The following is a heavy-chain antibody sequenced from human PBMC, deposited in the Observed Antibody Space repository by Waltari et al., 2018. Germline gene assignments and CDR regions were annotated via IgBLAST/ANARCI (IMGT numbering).Heavy chain of an antibody. CDR3: ARGSAAGIAS. V-gene: IGHV3-48*01. J-gene: IGHJ5*01. Sequence: EVQLVESGGGLVQPGGSLRLSCAASGFTFSSFSMHWVRQGPGKGVEWFSYMGLGGGPVHYADSVKGRFTIFRDNDKNSLYLEMNSLRAEDTGLYYCARGSAAGIASWGQGTLVTVSS. CDR1: GFTFSSFS. CDR2: MGLGGGPV. D-gene: IGHD6-13*01.